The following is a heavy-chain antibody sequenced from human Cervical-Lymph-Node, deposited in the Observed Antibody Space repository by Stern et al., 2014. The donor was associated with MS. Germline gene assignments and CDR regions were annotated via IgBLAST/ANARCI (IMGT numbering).Heavy chain of an antibody. J-gene: IGHJ4*02. CDR3: ARELRGGRSGHY. Sequence: VQLVESGAEVKKPGASVKVSCKTSGYNFINYYMHWVRQAPGQGLEWMGRINPDVGVTDYDQKFQGRVTMTRDTSISTVYMELNRLTSDDTAVYFCARELRGGRSGHYWGQGSLVTVSA. V-gene: IGHV1-2*06. CDR1: GYNFINYY. D-gene: IGHD1-26*01. CDR2: INPDVGVT.